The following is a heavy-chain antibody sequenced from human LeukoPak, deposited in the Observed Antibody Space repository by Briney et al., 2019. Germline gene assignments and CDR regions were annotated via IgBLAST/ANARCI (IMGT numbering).Heavy chain of an antibody. CDR3: ARAVEHRNYFDY. V-gene: IGHV4-59*01. J-gene: IGHJ4*02. CDR2: IYYSGST. D-gene: IGHD1/OR15-1a*01. Sequence: SETLSLTCTVSGGSISSYYWSWIRQPPGKGLEWIGYIYYSGSTNYNPSLKSRVTISVDTSKNQFSLKLSSVTAADTAVYYCARAVEHRNYFDYWGQGTLVTVSS. CDR1: GGSISSYY.